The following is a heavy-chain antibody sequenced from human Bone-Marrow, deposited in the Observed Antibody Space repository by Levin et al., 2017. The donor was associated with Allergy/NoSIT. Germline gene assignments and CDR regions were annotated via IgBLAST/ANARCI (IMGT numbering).Heavy chain of an antibody. CDR1: GFTFSKYW. CDR3: ATNRTGPSD. J-gene: IGHJ3*01. V-gene: IGHV3-7*01. Sequence: HPGGSLRLSCGASGFTFSKYWMNWVRQAPGKGLEVVANIKQDGSEKYYVDSVKGRFTISRDNTKNSVSLQMTSLRVEDTAVYYCATNRTGPSDWGQGTMVTVSS. D-gene: IGHD3-10*01. CDR2: IKQDGSEK.